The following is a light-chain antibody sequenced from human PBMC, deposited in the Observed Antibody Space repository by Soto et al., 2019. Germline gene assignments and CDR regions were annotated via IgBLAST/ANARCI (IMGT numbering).Light chain of an antibody. V-gene: IGLV2-14*01. CDR1: SSDIGGSKY. Sequence: QSVLTQPASLSGSPGQSITISCAGTSSDIGGSKYVSWYQQHPGKAPKLIIYEVTYRPSGVSARFSGSKSGNTASLTVSGLQAEDAADYYCSSKRSSDTLYVFGTGTKLTVL. J-gene: IGLJ1*01. CDR3: SSKRSSDTLYV. CDR2: EVT.